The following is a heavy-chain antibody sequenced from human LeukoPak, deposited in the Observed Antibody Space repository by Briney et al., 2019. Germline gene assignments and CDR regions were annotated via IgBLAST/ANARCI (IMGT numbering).Heavy chain of an antibody. CDR3: ARDRACGGGSCYSSAFDI. CDR2: IKSDGSTT. CDR1: GFTFGTNR. Sequence: PGGSLRLSCAASGFTFGTNRMYWVRQGPGKGLVWVSRIKSDGSTTGYADSVKGRFTISRDNAKNTLYLQMNSLRAEDTAVYYCARDRACGGGSCYSSAFDIWGQGTMVTVSS. V-gene: IGHV3-74*01. D-gene: IGHD2-15*01. J-gene: IGHJ3*02.